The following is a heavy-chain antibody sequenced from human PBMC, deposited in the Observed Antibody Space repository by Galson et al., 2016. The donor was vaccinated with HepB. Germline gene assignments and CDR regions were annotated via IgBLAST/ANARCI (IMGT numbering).Heavy chain of an antibody. CDR1: GFTFHNYA. V-gene: IGHV3-23*01. J-gene: IGHJ6*02. Sequence: SLRLSCAASGFTFHNYAMNWVRQAPGRQAPGKGLEWVSTISGSGDKTYYADSVKGPFTISRDNSKNALYLQMNSLRAEDTAVYYCAKDNSPYDFWSGYFSPATSYFGVDVWGQGTTVTVSS. CDR3: AKDNSPYDFWSGYFSPATSYFGVDV. CDR2: ISGSGDKT. D-gene: IGHD3/OR15-3a*01.